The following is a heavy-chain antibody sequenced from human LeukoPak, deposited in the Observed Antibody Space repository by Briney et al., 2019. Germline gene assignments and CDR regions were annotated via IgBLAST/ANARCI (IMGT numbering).Heavy chain of an antibody. CDR3: ARANWGLGWFDP. V-gene: IGHV4-39*07. CDR2: SYYSGST. Sequence: SSETLSLTCTVSGGSIRSSTYYWGWIRQPPGKGLEWIASSYYSGSTYYNPSLKSRVTISVDTSKNQFSLKLSSVTAADTGVYYCARANWGLGWFDPWGQGTLVTVYS. D-gene: IGHD7-27*01. J-gene: IGHJ5*02. CDR1: GGSIRSSTYY.